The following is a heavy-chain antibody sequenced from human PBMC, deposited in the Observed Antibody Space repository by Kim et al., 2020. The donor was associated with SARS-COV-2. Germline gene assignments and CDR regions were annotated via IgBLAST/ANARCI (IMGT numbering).Heavy chain of an antibody. CDR3: ARGSRAWLADKVWVDP. D-gene: IGHD6-19*01. CDR2: ISSSSSYI. V-gene: IGHV3-21*01. Sequence: GGSLRLSCAASGFTFSSYSMNWVRQAPGKGLEWVSSISSSSSYIYYADSVKGRFTISRDNAKNSLYLQMNGLRAEDTAVYYCARGSRAWLADKVWVDPWGERTPGTVSP. CDR1: GFTFSSYS. J-gene: IGHJ5*02.